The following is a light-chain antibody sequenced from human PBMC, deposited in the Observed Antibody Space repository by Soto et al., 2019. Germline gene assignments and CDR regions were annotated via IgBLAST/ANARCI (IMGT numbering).Light chain of an antibody. CDR3: CSYAGSYTFVV. CDR2: DVS. Sequence: QSALTPPRSVSGSPGQSVTISCTGTSRDVGGYNYVSWYQQHPGKAPKLMIYDVSKRPSGVPDRFSGSKSGNTASLTISGLQAEDEADYYCCSYAGSYTFVVFGGGTKLTV. V-gene: IGLV2-11*01. CDR1: SRDVGGYNY. J-gene: IGLJ2*01.